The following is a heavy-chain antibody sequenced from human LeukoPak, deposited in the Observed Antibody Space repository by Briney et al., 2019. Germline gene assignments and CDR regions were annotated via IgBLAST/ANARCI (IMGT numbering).Heavy chain of an antibody. CDR1: GYTFTSYG. CDR3: ARVEGMSWFAELLPY. D-gene: IGHD3-10*01. Sequence: ASVKVSCKASGYTFTSYGISWVRQAPGQGLEWMGWINTNTGNPTYAQGFTGRFVFSLDTSVSTAYLQISSLKAEDTAVYYCARVEGMSWFAELLPYWGQGTLVTVSS. V-gene: IGHV7-4-1*02. CDR2: INTNTGNP. J-gene: IGHJ4*02.